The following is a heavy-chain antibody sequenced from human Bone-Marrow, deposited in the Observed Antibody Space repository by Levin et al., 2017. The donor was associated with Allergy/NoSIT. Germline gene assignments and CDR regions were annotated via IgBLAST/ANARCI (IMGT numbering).Heavy chain of an antibody. CDR1: GYTFINHG. J-gene: IGHJ4*02. Sequence: ASVKVSCVTSGYTFINHGINWVRQAPGQGLEWMGWTSPYTNNYNYARKFYGRVTMTTDTSTSTGYMELRSLSSDDTAIYYCGRDQDSSDWYNIDYWGPGTLVTVSS. CDR2: TSPYTNNY. D-gene: IGHD6-19*01. CDR3: GRDQDSSDWYNIDY. V-gene: IGHV1-18*01.